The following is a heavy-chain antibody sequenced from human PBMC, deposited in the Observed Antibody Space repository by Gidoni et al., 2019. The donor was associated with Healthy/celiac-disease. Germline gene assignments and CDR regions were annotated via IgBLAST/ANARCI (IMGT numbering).Heavy chain of an antibody. CDR2: ISYDGSNK. J-gene: IGHJ3*02. CDR1: GFTFSSYG. Sequence: QVQLVESGGGVVQPGRSLRLSCAASGFTFSSYGMHWVRQAPGKGLEWVAVISYDGSNKYYADSVKGRFTISRDNSKNTLYLQMNSLRAEDTAVYYCAKDRFRITPQAGAFDIWGQGTMVTVSS. CDR3: AKDRFRITPQAGAFDI. V-gene: IGHV3-30*18. D-gene: IGHD3-3*01.